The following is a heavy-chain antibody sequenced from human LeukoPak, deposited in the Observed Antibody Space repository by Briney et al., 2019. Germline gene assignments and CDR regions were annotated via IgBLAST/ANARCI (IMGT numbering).Heavy chain of an antibody. Sequence: GASVKVSCKTSGYTFDSYGIRWVRQAPGQGLAWMGWINPYNGNTNYAQNLQGRVTMTTDTSTSTAYMELRSLRSDDTAVYYCARRGLTNEDTYCNSTGCYIASGDWFDRWGQGTLVTVSS. CDR2: INPYNGNT. CDR3: ARRGLTNEDTYCNSTGCYIASGDWFDR. D-gene: IGHD2-2*02. J-gene: IGHJ5*02. CDR1: GYTFDSYG. V-gene: IGHV1-18*01.